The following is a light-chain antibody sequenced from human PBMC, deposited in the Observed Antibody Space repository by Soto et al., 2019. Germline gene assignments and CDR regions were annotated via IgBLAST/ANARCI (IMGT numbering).Light chain of an antibody. J-gene: IGLJ3*02. CDR1: NIDVGLYDR. V-gene: IGLV2-18*01. CDR2: EVS. Sequence: QSALTQPPSVSGSPGQSVSISCSGTNIDVGLYDRVAWYRQIPGTSPKLLIYEVSHRPVEFPDRFSGSKSANAASLTISRLQPDDEADYFGRLDTKSNTWVFGGGSKLTVL. CDR3: RLDTKSNTWV.